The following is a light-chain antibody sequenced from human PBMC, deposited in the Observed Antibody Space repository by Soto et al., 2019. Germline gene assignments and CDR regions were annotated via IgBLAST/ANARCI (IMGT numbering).Light chain of an antibody. V-gene: IGLV2-8*01. CDR2: EVN. J-gene: IGLJ3*02. Sequence: QSVLTQPPSASGSPGQSVTISCAGTRDDVGGYNYVSWYQQHPGKAPKLLIYEVNKRPSGVPARFSGSKSGNTASLTVSGLQAEDEAVYYCNSYVTTNVVVFGGGTKVTVL. CDR3: NSYVTTNVVV. CDR1: RDDVGGYNY.